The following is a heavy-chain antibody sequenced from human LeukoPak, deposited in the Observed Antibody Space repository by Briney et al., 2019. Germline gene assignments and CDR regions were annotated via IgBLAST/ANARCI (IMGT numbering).Heavy chain of an antibody. V-gene: IGHV3-23*01. CDR3: AKVRRRVDYGDSSFDY. CDR1: GFTFSSYA. Sequence: PGGSLRLSCAASGFTFSSYAMSWVRQAPGKGLEWVSAISGSGGSTYYADSVKGRFTISRDNSKNTLYLQMNSLRAEDTAVYYCAKVRRRVDYGDSSFDYWGQGTLVTVSS. D-gene: IGHD4-17*01. CDR2: ISGSGGST. J-gene: IGHJ4*02.